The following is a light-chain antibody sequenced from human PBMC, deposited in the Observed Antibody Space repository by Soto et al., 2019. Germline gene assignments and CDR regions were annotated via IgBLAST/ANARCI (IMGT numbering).Light chain of an antibody. J-gene: IGKJ1*01. CDR1: QNIMSR. V-gene: IGKV1-5*01. CDR3: QPYHSYWT. Sequence: DFQMTQSPSTLSASVGDRVTITCRASQNIMSRLSWFQQKPGKAPKLLIYDASSLESGVPQRFSGSGSGTEFTLTISRLQSDDFSTYYCQPYHSYWTFGQGTKVDIK. CDR2: DAS.